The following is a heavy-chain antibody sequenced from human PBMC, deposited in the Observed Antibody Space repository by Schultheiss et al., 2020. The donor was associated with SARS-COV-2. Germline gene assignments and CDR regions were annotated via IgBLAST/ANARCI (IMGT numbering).Heavy chain of an antibody. CDR2: IGSSSTPV. J-gene: IGHJ3*01. Sequence: GGSLRLSCAASGFTFSTYNMNWVRQAPGKGLEWLSYIGSSSTPVYYAGSVKGRFTISRDNAKNSLYLQMNGLRDEDTAVYYCARDPGNSISWYRPEAFDVWGQGTLVTVSS. CDR3: ARDPGNSISWYRPEAFDV. V-gene: IGHV3-48*02. D-gene: IGHD6-13*01. CDR1: GFTFSTYN.